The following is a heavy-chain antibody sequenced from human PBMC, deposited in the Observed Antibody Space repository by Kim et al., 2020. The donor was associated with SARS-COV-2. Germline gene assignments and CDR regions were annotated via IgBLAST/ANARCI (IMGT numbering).Heavy chain of an antibody. J-gene: IGHJ6*02. D-gene: IGHD2-2*01. V-gene: IGHV3-13*04. CDR3: ARECSSTSCSQSPYYYYYGMDV. CDR2: IGTAGDT. CDR1: GFTFSSYD. Sequence: GGSLRLSCAASGFTFSSYDMHWVRQATGKGLEWVSAIGTAGDTYYPGSVKGRFTISRENAKNSLYLQMNSLRAGDTAVYYCARECSSTSCSQSPYYYYYGMDVWGQGTTVTVSS.